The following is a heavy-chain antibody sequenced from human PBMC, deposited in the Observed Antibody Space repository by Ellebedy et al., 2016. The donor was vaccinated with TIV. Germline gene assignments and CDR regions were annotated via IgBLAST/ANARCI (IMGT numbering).Heavy chain of an antibody. CDR1: GYTFTSYY. J-gene: IGHJ6*02. D-gene: IGHD3-3*01. CDR2: INPSGGST. V-gene: IGHV1-46*01. CDR3: ARDATIFGVANYYYYGMDV. Sequence: ASVKVSXXASGYTFTSYYMHWVRQAPGQGLEWMGIINPSGGSTSYAQKFQGRVTMTRDTSTSTVYMELSSLRSEDTAVYYCARDATIFGVANYYYYGMDVWGQGTTVTVSS.